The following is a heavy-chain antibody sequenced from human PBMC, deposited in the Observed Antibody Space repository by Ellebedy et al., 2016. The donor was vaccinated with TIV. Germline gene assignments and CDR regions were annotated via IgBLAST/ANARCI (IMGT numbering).Heavy chain of an antibody. J-gene: IGHJ6*02. CDR2: ISWNSGSI. D-gene: IGHD3-16*01. Sequence: SLKISCAASGFTFDDYAMHWVRQAPGKGLEWVSGISWNSGSIGYADSVKGRFTISRDNAKNSLYLQMNSLRAEDTALYYCATPYSRRYYYGMDVWGQGTTVTVPS. CDR1: GFTFDDYA. V-gene: IGHV3-9*01. CDR3: ATPYSRRYYYGMDV.